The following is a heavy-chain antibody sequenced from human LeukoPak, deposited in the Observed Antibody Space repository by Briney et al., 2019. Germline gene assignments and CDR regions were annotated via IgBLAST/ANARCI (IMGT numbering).Heavy chain of an antibody. CDR1: GGSISSYY. Sequence: SETLSLTCTVSGGSISSYYWSWIRQPPGKGLEWIGYIYYSGSTNYNPSLKSRVTISVDTSKNQFSLKLSSVTAADTAVYYCARAEREPFCSSTSCYTGFDPWGQGTLVTVSS. D-gene: IGHD2-2*02. V-gene: IGHV4-59*01. CDR3: ARAEREPFCSSTSCYTGFDP. J-gene: IGHJ5*02. CDR2: IYYSGST.